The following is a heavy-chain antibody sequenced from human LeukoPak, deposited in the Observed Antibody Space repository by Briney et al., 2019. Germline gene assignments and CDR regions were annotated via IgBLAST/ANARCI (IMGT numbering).Heavy chain of an antibody. CDR3: ALQGGSGTYLHY. CDR2: INPNSGDT. V-gene: IGHV1-2*02. Sequence: ASVTVSFTASGYTFTVYYIHWVRQAPGQGLEWMGWINPNSGDTNYAQKFQVRVTMTRDTSISTAYMYLRPDDTAVYYCALQGGSGTYLHYWGQGTLVTVSS. D-gene: IGHD2-15*01. CDR1: GYTFTVYY. J-gene: IGHJ4*02.